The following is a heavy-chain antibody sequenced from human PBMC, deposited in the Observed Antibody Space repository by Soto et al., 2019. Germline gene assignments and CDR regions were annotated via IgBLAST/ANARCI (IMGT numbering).Heavy chain of an antibody. CDR2: IYPGDSDT. CDR1: GYSFTSYW. V-gene: IGHV5-51*01. Sequence: GESLKISCKGSGYSFTSYWIGWVRQMPGKGLGWMGIIYPGDSDTRYSPSFQGQVTISADKSISTAYLQWSSLKASDTAMYYCARHGSGYSSSSGNFDYWGQGTLVTVSS. D-gene: IGHD6-6*01. J-gene: IGHJ4*02. CDR3: ARHGSGYSSSSGNFDY.